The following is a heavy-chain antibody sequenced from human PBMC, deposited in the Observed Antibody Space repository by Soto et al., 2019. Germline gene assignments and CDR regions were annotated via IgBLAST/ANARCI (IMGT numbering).Heavy chain of an antibody. V-gene: IGHV3-21*02. CDR3: VRDFGLYFRSGYMDV. D-gene: IGHD3-3*01. CDR1: GFSFISYS. J-gene: IGHJ6*03. Sequence: EVQLVESGGGLVKPGGSLRLSCAASGFSFISYSMNWVRQAPGKGLEWVSSINEDSSYIYYAHSLRWQFTISRDNDKDSLYLQMNSLRAEYTAVYYWVRDFGLYFRSGYMDVWGDGAPVTVSS. CDR2: INEDSSYI.